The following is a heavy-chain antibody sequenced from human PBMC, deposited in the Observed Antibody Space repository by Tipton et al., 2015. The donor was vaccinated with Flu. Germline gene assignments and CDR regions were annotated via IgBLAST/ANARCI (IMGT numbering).Heavy chain of an antibody. CDR2: IYYSGST. CDR3: SRGRLSSGYYYS. J-gene: IGHJ4*02. D-gene: IGHD3-22*01. CDR1: GGSISSGGYY. V-gene: IGHV4-31*03. Sequence: TLSLTCTVSGGSISSGGYYWSWIRQHPGKGLEWIGYIYYSGSTYYNPSLKSRVTISVDPSKNQFYLKLSSVTAADTAVYYCSRGRLSSGYYYSWGQGTLVNVSS.